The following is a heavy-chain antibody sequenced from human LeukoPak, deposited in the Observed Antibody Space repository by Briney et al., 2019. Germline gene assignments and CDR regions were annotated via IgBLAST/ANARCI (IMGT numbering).Heavy chain of an antibody. CDR2: INPNSGGT. CDR1: GYTFTGYF. CDR3: VRDERYDSSGYPFDY. V-gene: IGHV1-2*02. D-gene: IGHD3-22*01. Sequence: ASVKVSCKASGYTFTGYFIHWVRQAPGQGLEWMGWINPNSGGTNYAQKFQGRVTMTRDTSIITAYMELSRLSSDDTAVYYCVRDERYDSSGYPFDYWGQGTLVTVSS. J-gene: IGHJ4*02.